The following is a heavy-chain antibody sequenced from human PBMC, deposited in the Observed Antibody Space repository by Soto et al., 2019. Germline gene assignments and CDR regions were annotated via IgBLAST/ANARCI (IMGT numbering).Heavy chain of an antibody. D-gene: IGHD6-13*01. J-gene: IGHJ6*02. CDR3: ARERGGGSSYYYYYYGMDV. CDR1: GFTFSSYS. CDR2: ISSSSSTI. V-gene: IGHV3-48*02. Sequence: EVQLGESGGGLVQPGGSLRLSCAASGFTFSSYSMNWVRQAPGKGLEWVSYISSSSSTIYYADSVKGRFTISRDNDKNPLYLQMNSLGDEDTVVYYCARERGGGSSYYYYYYGMDVWVHGTTVTVSS.